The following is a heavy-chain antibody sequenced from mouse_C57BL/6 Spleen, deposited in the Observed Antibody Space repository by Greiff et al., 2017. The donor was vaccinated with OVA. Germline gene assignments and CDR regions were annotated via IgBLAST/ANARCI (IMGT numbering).Heavy chain of an antibody. J-gene: IGHJ3*01. CDR3: AREGYYGSSGFAY. CDR1: GYTFTSYW. CDR2: IYPSDSET. Sequence: VQLQQPGAELVRPGSSVKLSCKASGYTFTSYWMDWVKQRPGQGLEWIGNIYPSDSETHYNQKFKDKATLTVDKSSSTAYMQLSSLTSEDSAVYYCAREGYYGSSGFAYWGQGTLVTVSA. V-gene: IGHV1-61*01. D-gene: IGHD1-1*01.